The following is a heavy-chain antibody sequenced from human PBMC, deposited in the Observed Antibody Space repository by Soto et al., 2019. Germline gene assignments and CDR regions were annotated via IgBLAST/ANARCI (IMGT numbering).Heavy chain of an antibody. J-gene: IGHJ5*02. CDR1: GYTFTSYA. CDR2: INAGNGNT. CDR3: ARDPSQLMVYAIRLDP. Sequence: ASVKVSCKASGYTFTSYAMHWVRQAPGQRLEWMGWINAGNGNTKYSQKFQGRVTITRDTSASTAYMELSSLRSEGTAVYYCARDPSQLMVYAIRLDPWGQGTLVTVSS. V-gene: IGHV1-3*01. D-gene: IGHD2-8*01.